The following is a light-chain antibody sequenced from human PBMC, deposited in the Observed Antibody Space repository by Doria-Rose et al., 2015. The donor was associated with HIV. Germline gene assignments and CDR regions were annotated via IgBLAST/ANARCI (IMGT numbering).Light chain of an antibody. J-gene: IGKJ1*01. CDR2: AAS. Sequence: TQPPSSLSASVGDRVTIACRASQSISSYLNWYQQKPGKAPKLLIYAASSLQSGVPSRFRGSGSGTDFTLTISSLQPEDFATYYCQESYSTPGTFGQGTKMDIK. V-gene: IGKV1-39*01. CDR1: QSISSY. CDR3: QESYSTPGT.